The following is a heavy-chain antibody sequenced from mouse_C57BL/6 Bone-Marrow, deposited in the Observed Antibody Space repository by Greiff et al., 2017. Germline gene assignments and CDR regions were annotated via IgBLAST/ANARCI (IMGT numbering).Heavy chain of an antibody. CDR1: GFTFSSYG. J-gene: IGHJ2*01. V-gene: IGHV5-6*01. D-gene: IGHD4-1*01. CDR3: ARGVLGYYFDY. CDR2: ISSGGSYT. Sequence: VQLQQSGGDLVKPGGSLKLSCAASGFTFSSYGMSWVRQTPDKKLEWVATISSGGSYTYYPDSVKGRFTISRDNAKNTLYLQMSSLKSEDTAMYYCARGVLGYYFDYWGQGTTLTVSS.